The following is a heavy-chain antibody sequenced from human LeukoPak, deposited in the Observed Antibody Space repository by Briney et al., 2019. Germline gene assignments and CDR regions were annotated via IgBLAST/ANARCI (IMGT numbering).Heavy chain of an antibody. J-gene: IGHJ4*02. Sequence: GGSLRLSCAASGFTVSSNYMNWVRQAPGKGLEWVSLIYSGGSTYYADSVMGRFTISRDNSKSTLYLQMNSLRAEDTAVYYCARARYSGSPDYWGQGTLVTVSS. CDR2: IYSGGST. CDR1: GFTVSSNY. CDR3: ARARYSGSPDY. D-gene: IGHD1-26*01. V-gene: IGHV3-53*01.